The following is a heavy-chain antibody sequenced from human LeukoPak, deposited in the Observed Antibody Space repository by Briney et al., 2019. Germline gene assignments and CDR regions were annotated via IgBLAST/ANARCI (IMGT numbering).Heavy chain of an antibody. Sequence: YIYXSGSTNYNPSLKSRVTISVDTSKNQFSLKLSSVTAADTAVYYCARRRVLGGYYGSGSYPSWFDPWGQGTPVTVSS. CDR2: IYXSGST. J-gene: IGHJ5*02. CDR3: ARRRVLGGYYGSGSYPSWFDP. V-gene: IGHV4-59*08. D-gene: IGHD3-10*01.